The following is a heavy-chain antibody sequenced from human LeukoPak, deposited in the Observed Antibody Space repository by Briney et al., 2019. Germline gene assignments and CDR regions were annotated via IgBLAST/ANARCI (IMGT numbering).Heavy chain of an antibody. J-gene: IGHJ6*03. CDR1: GFTFSSYA. CDR3: ARVSADSGTMMKGGYYYYYYMDV. CDR2: ISYDGSNK. Sequence: GGSLRLSCAASGFTFSSYAMHWVRQAPGKGLEWVAVISYDGSNKYYADSVKGRFTISRDNSKNTLYLRMNSLRAEDTAVYYCARVSADSGTMMKGGYYYYYYMDVWGKGTTVTVSS. D-gene: IGHD1-26*01. V-gene: IGHV3-30*04.